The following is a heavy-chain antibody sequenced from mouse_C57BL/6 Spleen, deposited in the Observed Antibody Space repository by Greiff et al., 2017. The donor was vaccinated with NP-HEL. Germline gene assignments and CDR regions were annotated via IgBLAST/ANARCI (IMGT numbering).Heavy chain of an antibody. CDR1: GFTFSDYG. CDR3: AITTVVATFDY. D-gene: IGHD1-1*01. J-gene: IGHJ2*01. V-gene: IGHV5-17*01. CDR2: ISSGSSTI. Sequence: DVMLVESGGGLVKPGGSLKLSCAASGFTFSDYGMHWVRQAPEKGLEWVAYISSGSSTIYYADTVKGRFTISRDNAKNTLFLQMTSLRSEDTAMYYCAITTVVATFDYWGQGTTLTVSS.